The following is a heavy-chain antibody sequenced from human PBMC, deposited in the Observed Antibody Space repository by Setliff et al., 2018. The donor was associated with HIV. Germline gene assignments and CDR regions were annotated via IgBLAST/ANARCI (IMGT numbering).Heavy chain of an antibody. CDR1: GYTFTSYA. D-gene: IGHD5-18*01. CDR3: ARVSGYSYGWAIDY. V-gene: IGHV1-3*01. Sequence: ASVKVSCKASGYTFTSYAMYWVRQAPGQRLEWMGWINAGNGNAKYSQKFQGRVTITRDTSASTAYMELSSLRSEDTAVYYCARVSGYSYGWAIDYWGQGTLVTVS. J-gene: IGHJ4*02. CDR2: INAGNGNA.